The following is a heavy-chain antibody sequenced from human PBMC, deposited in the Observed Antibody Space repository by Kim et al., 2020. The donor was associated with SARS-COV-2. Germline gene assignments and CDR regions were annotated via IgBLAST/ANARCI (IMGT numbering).Heavy chain of an antibody. CDR3: ARSMSSVDQLWGNWFDP. D-gene: IGHD3-16*01. J-gene: IGHJ5*02. Sequence: SETLSLTCTVSGGSISSYYWNWIRQPPGKGLEWIGYIYYSGSTNYNPSLKSRVTISVDTSKKQFSLKLRSVPAADTAVYYCARSMSSVDQLWGNWFDPWG. CDR1: GGSISSYY. CDR2: IYYSGST. V-gene: IGHV4-59*08.